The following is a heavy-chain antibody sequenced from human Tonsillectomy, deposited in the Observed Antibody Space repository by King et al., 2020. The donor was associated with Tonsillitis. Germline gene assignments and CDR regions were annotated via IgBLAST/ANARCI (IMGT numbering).Heavy chain of an antibody. CDR3: ATYVLSGDDSPYRFVRH. D-gene: IGHD3-22*01. CDR1: GYTFTGHY. V-gene: IGHV1-2*02. J-gene: IGHJ1*01. CDR2: INPDSGDT. Sequence: QGQLVQSGAVLKKPGASVTVSCKTSGYTFTGHYLYWVRQAPGQGLEWMGWINPDSGDTNHMQSFQGRISMTRATSVSTAYLGLYNLRPDDTAVYYCATYVLSGDDSPYRFVRHWGQGTPVTVSS.